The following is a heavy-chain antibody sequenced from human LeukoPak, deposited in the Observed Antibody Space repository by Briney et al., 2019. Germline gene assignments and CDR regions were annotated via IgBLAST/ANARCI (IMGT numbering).Heavy chain of an antibody. Sequence: PGGSLRLSCAASGFTFSDFYMSWIRQAPGKGLEWVSYISSSGTTIYYTDSVKGRFTISRDNAKNSLSLQINSLRAEDTAIYYCAKVGGRGLQVPSSPMDIWGQGTMVTVSS. CDR2: ISSSGTTI. CDR3: AKVGGRGLQVPSSPMDI. CDR1: GFTFSDFY. V-gene: IGHV3-11*01. J-gene: IGHJ3*02. D-gene: IGHD6-13*01.